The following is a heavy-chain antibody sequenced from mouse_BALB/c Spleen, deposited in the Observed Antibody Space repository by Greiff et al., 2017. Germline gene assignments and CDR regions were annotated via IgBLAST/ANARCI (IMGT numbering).Heavy chain of an antibody. Sequence: VQLQQSGAELVRPGTSVKVSCKASGYAFTNYLIEWVKQRPGQGLEWIGVINPGSGGTNYNEKFKGKATLTADKSSSTAYMQLSSLTSDDSAVYFCAREGNGNLFAYWGQGTLVTVSA. CDR2: INPGSGGT. J-gene: IGHJ3*01. V-gene: IGHV1-54*01. D-gene: IGHD2-1*01. CDR3: AREGNGNLFAY. CDR1: GYAFTNYL.